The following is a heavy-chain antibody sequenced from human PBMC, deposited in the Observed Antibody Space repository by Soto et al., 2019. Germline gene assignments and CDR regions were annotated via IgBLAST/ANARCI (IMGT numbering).Heavy chain of an antibody. D-gene: IGHD1-7*01. CDR1: GFTFSSHA. CDR3: AKGLGITGTTWDY. V-gene: IGHV3-23*01. J-gene: IGHJ4*02. CDR2: ISGSGGST. Sequence: GGSLRLSCAPSGFTFSSHAMSWVRQAPGKGLEWVSAISGSGGSTYYADSVKGRFTISRDNSKNTLYLQMNSLRAEGTAVYYCAKGLGITGTTWDYWAQGTLVTVSS.